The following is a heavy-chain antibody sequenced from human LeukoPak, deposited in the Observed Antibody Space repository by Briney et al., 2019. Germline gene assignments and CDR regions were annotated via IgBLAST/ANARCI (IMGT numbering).Heavy chain of an antibody. J-gene: IGHJ4*02. CDR3: ARDIVVVPAADHDDY. CDR1: RYTFTGYY. V-gene: IGHV1-2*02. D-gene: IGHD2-2*01. CDR2: INPNSGGT. Sequence: ASVKVSCKASRYTFTGYYMHWVRQAPGQGLEWMGWINPNSGGTNYAQKFQGRVTMTRDTSISTAYMELSRLRSDDTAVYYCARDIVVVPAADHDDYWGQGTLVTVSS.